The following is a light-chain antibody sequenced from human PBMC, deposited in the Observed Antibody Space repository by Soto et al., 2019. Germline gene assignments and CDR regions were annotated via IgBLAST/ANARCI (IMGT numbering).Light chain of an antibody. V-gene: IGKV2-28*01. CDR2: LAS. J-gene: IGKJ2*01. CDR1: QSLLHRNGYSS. Sequence: DIVMTQSPLSLPVSPGEPASISCRSSQSLLHRNGYSSLDWYLQKPGQSPRLLIYLASTRASGVPDKFSASGSGTGFTLKISRVEAEDVGIYYGMQALQTPYSFGQGTKLEI. CDR3: MQALQTPYS.